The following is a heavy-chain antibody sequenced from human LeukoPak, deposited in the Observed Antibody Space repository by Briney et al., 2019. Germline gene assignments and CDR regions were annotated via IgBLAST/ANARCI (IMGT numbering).Heavy chain of an antibody. J-gene: IGHJ5*02. V-gene: IGHV4-34*01. CDR3: AGSAVAGTLWFEP. Sequence: SETLSLTCAVYGGSFSGYYWSWIRQPPGKGLEWIGEINHSGSTNYNPSLKSRVTISVDTSKNQFSLKLSSVTAADTAVYYCAGSAVAGTLWFEPWGQGTLVTVSS. D-gene: IGHD6-19*01. CDR2: INHSGST. CDR1: GGSFSGYY.